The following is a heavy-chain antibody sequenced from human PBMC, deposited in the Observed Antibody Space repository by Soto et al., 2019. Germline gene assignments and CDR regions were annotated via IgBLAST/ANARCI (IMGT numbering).Heavy chain of an antibody. Sequence: SQTLSLTCAISGDSVSSYSAAWNWIRQSPSGGLEWLGRTYYRSRFFSDYAESVKSRIIINPETSKNQFSLQLKSVTPEDTAVYYCVRDRYSSSGWFDPWGQGTPVTVS. CDR1: GDSVSSYSAA. CDR3: VRDRYSSSGWFDP. V-gene: IGHV6-1*01. J-gene: IGHJ5*02. D-gene: IGHD3-10*01. CDR2: TYYRSRFFS.